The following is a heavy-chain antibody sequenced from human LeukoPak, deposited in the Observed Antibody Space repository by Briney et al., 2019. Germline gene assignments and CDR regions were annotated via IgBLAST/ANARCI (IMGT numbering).Heavy chain of an antibody. CDR2: IYYSGST. D-gene: IGHD1-26*01. CDR1: GGSISSSSYY. CDR3: ARLDVGATSMYYFDY. V-gene: IGHV4-39*01. Sequence: SETLSLTCTVSGGSISSSSYYWGWIRQPPGKGLEWIGSIYYSGSTYYNPSLKSRVTISVDTSKNQFSLKLSSVTAADTAVYYCARLDVGATSMYYFDYWGQGTLVTVSS. J-gene: IGHJ4*02.